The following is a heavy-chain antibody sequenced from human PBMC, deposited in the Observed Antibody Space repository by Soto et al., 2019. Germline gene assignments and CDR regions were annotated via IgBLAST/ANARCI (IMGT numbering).Heavy chain of an antibody. D-gene: IGHD6-19*01. Sequence: SETLSLTWTVSGGSISSYYWIWIRQPPGKGLEWIGYIYYSGSTNYNPSLKSRVTISVDTSKNQFSLKLSSVTAADTAVYYCARRYSSGFDYWGQGTLVTVSS. CDR1: GGSISSYY. J-gene: IGHJ4*02. V-gene: IGHV4-59*01. CDR2: IYYSGST. CDR3: ARRYSSGFDY.